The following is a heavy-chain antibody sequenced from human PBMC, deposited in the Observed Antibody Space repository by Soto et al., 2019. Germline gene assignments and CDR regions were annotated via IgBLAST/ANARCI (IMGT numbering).Heavy chain of an antibody. J-gene: IGHJ3*02. Sequence: ASVKVSCKASGYTFTSYAMHWVRQAPGQRLEWMGWINAGNGNTKYSQKFQGRVTITGDTSASTAYMELSSLRSEDTAVYYCARPIFLYYYGSGSYEDAFDIWGQGTMVTVSS. D-gene: IGHD3-10*01. CDR2: INAGNGNT. CDR3: ARPIFLYYYGSGSYEDAFDI. CDR1: GYTFTSYA. V-gene: IGHV1-3*01.